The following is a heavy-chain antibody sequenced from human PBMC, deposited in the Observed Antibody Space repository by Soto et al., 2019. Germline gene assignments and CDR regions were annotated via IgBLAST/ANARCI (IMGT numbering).Heavy chain of an antibody. CDR2: VYSSGGT. CDR1: GGSMSSYY. Sequence: SETLSLTCTVSGGSMSSYYWTWIRQPAGKGLEWIGSVYSSGGTHYSPPLKSRVTISLETSKNQFSLRLLSVTDAETAVYFCARGQRFSDWFDPWGQGTLVTVS. CDR3: ARGQRFSDWFDP. J-gene: IGHJ5*02. D-gene: IGHD3-3*01. V-gene: IGHV4-4*07.